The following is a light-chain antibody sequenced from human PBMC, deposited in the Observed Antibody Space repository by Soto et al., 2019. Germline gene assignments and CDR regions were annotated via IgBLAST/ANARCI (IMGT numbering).Light chain of an antibody. CDR1: QSVSSY. Sequence: EIVLTQSPATLSLSPGERATLSCRTSQSVSSYFAWYQQKPGRAPRLLIYDASNRATGIPARFIGSGSGTDFTLTINSLGPEDFAVYYCQQRSNWPITFGQGTRLEIK. J-gene: IGKJ5*01. V-gene: IGKV3-11*01. CDR2: DAS. CDR3: QQRSNWPIT.